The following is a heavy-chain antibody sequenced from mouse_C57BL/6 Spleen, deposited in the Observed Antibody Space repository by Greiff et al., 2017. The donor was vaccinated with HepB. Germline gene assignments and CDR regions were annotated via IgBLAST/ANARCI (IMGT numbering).Heavy chain of an antibody. CDR2: INPNNGGT. D-gene: IGHD1-1*01. Sequence: EVKLMESGPELVKPGASVKMSCKASGYTFTDYNMHWVKQSHGKSLEWIGYINPNNGGTSYNQKFKGKATLTVNKSSSPAYMELRSLTSEDSAVYYCARDYYSSPDAMDYWGQGTSVTGSS. V-gene: IGHV1-22*01. J-gene: IGHJ4*01. CDR3: ARDYYSSPDAMDY. CDR1: GYTFTDYN.